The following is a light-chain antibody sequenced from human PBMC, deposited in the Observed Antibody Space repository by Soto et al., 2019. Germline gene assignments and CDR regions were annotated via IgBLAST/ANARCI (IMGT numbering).Light chain of an antibody. J-gene: IGKJ4*01. CDR3: LKYNSVPLT. V-gene: IGKV1-27*01. CDR2: ATS. Sequence: DVQMTQSPSSLSAFVGDRVTITCRASQGIAPYLAWFQQKPGKVPKLLIYATSTLQSGVPSRFSGSGSGTDFTLTINSLQPEDVGTYSCLKYNSVPLTLRGGTKV. CDR1: QGIAPY.